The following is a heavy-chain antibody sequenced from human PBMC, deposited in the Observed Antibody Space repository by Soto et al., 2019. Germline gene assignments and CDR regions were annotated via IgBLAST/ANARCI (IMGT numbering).Heavy chain of an antibody. CDR3: AADRAVTNDAFDI. CDR1: GFTFTSSA. CDR2: ILVGSGNT. D-gene: IGHD4-17*01. V-gene: IGHV1-58*01. Sequence: QMQLVQSGPEVKKPGTSVKVSCKASGFTFTSSAVQWVRQARGQRLEWIGWILVGSGNTNYAQKFQETVTITRDMSTSTAYMELSSLRSEDTAVYYCAADRAVTNDAFDIWGQGTMVTVSS. J-gene: IGHJ3*02.